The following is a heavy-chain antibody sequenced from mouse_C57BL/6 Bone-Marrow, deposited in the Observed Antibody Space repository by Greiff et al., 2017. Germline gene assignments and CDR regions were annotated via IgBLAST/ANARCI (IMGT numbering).Heavy chain of an antibody. D-gene: IGHD2-3*01. CDR3: ARLDGYFFAY. Sequence: DVQLVESGGGLVQPGGSLKLSCAASGFTFSDYYMYWVRQTPEKRLEWVAYISNGGGSTYYPDTVKGRFTISRDNAKNTLYLQMSRLKSEDTAMYYCARLDGYFFAYWGQGTLVTVSA. J-gene: IGHJ3*01. CDR2: ISNGGGST. V-gene: IGHV5-12*01. CDR1: GFTFSDYY.